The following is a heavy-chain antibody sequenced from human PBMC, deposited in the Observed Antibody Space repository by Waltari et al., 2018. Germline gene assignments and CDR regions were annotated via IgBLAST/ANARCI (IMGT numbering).Heavy chain of an antibody. CDR1: GFTFSSYA. CDR3: AGASLTVNTNCDY. J-gene: IGHJ4*02. D-gene: IGHD4-17*01. CDR2: RKPNSGKT. Sequence: VQLLESGGGLVQPGGSLRLSCAASGFTFSSYAMSWVRQAPGKGRGWRGWRKPNSGKTGNAQKYQGRVTMTRNTSVSAAYMEVSSLRSEDTAVYYCAGASLTVNTNCDYWGQGTLVTVSS. V-gene: IGHV1-8*02.